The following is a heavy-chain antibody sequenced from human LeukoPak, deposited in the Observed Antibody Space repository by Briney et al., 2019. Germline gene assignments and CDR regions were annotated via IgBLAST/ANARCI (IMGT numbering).Heavy chain of an antibody. CDR1: GGSISSYY. Sequence: SETLSLTCTVAGGSISSYYWSWIRLPAGKGLEWIGRIYTSGSTNYNPSLKSRVTMSIDTSKNQFSLKLTSVTAAYTAMYYCARGGDSWFDPWGQGTLVTVSS. D-gene: IGHD3-16*01. CDR2: IYTSGST. V-gene: IGHV4-4*07. CDR3: ARGGDSWFDP. J-gene: IGHJ5*02.